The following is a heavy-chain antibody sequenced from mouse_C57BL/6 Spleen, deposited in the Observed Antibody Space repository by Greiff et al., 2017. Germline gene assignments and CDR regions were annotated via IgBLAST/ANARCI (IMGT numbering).Heavy chain of an antibody. CDR2: IDPSDSYT. V-gene: IGHV1-50*01. CDR1: GYTFTSYW. J-gene: IGHJ3*01. CDR3: ARRTMVKGTAWFAY. D-gene: IGHD2-2*01. Sequence: QVQLQQPGAELVKPGASVKLSCKASGYTFTSYWMQWVKQRPGQGLEWIGEIDPSDSYTNYNQKFKGKATLTVDTSSSTAYMQLSSLTSEDSAVYYCARRTMVKGTAWFAYWGQGTLVTVSA.